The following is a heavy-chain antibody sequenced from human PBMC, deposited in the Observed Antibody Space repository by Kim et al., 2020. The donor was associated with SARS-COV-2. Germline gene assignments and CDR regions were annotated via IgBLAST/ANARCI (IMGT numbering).Heavy chain of an antibody. CDR1: GFTFDDYA. CDR3: AKDTSDTAMVTLDY. Sequence: GGSLRLSCAASGFTFDDYAMHWVRQAPGKGLEWVSGISWNSGSIGYADSVKGRFTISRDNAKNSLYLQMNSLRAEDTALYYCAKDTSDTAMVTLDYWGQGALVTVSS. J-gene: IGHJ4*02. V-gene: IGHV3-9*01. CDR2: ISWNSGSI. D-gene: IGHD5-18*01.